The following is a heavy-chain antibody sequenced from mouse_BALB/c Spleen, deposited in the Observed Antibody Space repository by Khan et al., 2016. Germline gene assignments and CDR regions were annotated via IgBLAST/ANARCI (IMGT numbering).Heavy chain of an antibody. CDR3: TIYGNYAPCFAN. CDR1: GYSITSDYA. D-gene: IGHD2-1*01. CDR2: IRYSGST. V-gene: IGHV3-2*02. Sequence: VQLKQSGPGLVKPSQSLSLTCTVTGYSITSDYAWNWIRQFPGNILEGMGYIRYSGSTSYKPSLQSRISITRDTSRNQFFLQTNSVTTEDTATSYCTIYGNYAPCFANWGQGTLVTVSA. J-gene: IGHJ3*01.